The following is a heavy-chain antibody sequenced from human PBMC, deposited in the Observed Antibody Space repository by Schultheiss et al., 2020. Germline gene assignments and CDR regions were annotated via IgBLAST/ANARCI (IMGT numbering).Heavy chain of an antibody. V-gene: IGHV3-30*18. CDR1: GFTFSDYY. CDR3: AKDWGLDFWYMDV. Sequence: GGSLRLSCAASGFTFSDYYMSWVRQAPGKGLEWVAVISYDGSNKYYADSVKGRFTISRDNSKNTLYLQMNSLRAEDTAVYYCAKDWGLDFWYMDVWGKGTTVTVSS. CDR2: ISYDGSNK. D-gene: IGHD3-3*01. J-gene: IGHJ6*03.